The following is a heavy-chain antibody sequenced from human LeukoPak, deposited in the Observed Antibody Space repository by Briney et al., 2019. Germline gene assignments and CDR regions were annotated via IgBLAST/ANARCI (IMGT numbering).Heavy chain of an antibody. J-gene: IGHJ6*02. Sequence: SETLSLTCGVSGGYINSEGFSWSWIRQPPGKGLEWIGYIYHTGSTYYNPSLRSRVNMSVDRSKNQFSLRLTSVTAADTAVYYCARLIIFQNYYYGMDVWGQGTTVTVSS. CDR2: IYHTGST. CDR3: ARLIIFQNYYYGMDV. V-gene: IGHV4-30-2*01. D-gene: IGHD3-10*01. CDR1: GGYINSEGFS.